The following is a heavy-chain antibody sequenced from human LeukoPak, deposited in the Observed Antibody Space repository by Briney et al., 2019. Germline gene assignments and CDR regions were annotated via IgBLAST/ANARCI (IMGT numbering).Heavy chain of an antibody. CDR2: INWNGGST. CDR3: ARVEYCSGGSCPYGLMDY. Sequence: PGGSLRLSCAASGFTFDDYGMSWVRQAPGKGLEWVSGINWNGGSTGYADSVKSRFTISRDNAKNSLYLQMNSLRAEDTALYYCARVEYCSGGSCPYGLMDYWGQGTLVTVSS. J-gene: IGHJ4*02. D-gene: IGHD2-15*01. CDR1: GFTFDDYG. V-gene: IGHV3-20*04.